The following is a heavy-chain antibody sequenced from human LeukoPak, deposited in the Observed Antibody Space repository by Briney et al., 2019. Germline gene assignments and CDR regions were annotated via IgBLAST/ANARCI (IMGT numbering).Heavy chain of an antibody. V-gene: IGHV3-23*01. CDR3: ARAIISTSYRTFDI. CDR1: GFTFKRYA. Sequence: PGGSLRLSCAASGFTFKRYAMSWVRQAPGKGLEWVSAISGGGGSTYNADSVVGRFTISRDNAKNSLYLQMSSLRAEDSAVYYCARAIISTSYRTFDIWGQGTMVTVSS. J-gene: IGHJ3*02. CDR2: ISGGGGST. D-gene: IGHD2-2*01.